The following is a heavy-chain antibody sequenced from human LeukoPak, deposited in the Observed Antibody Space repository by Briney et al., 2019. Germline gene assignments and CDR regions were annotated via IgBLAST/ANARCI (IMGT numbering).Heavy chain of an antibody. CDR2: IYPGDSDT. V-gene: IGHV5-51*01. CDR3: ARRGSGWYVDY. J-gene: IGHJ4*02. CDR1: GYSFTNYW. Sequence: GESLKISCKASGYSFTNYWVGWVRQMPGKGLEWMGIIYPGDSDTRYRPSFQGQVTISADKSTSTAYLQWSSLKASDTAMYYCARRGSGWYVDYWGQGTLVTVSS. D-gene: IGHD6-19*01.